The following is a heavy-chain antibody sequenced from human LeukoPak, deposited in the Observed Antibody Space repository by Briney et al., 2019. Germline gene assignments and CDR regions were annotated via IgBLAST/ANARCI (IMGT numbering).Heavy chain of an antibody. D-gene: IGHD6-13*01. CDR3: TTVAAAGNDY. V-gene: IGHV3-15*01. Sequence: ETLSLTCTVSGGSISSYYWSWVRQAPGKGLEWVGRIKSKTDGGTTDYAAPVKGRFTISRDDSKNTLYLQMNSLKTEDTAVYYCTTVAAAGNDYWGQGTLVTVSS. CDR2: IKSKTDGGTT. CDR1: GGSISSYY. J-gene: IGHJ4*02.